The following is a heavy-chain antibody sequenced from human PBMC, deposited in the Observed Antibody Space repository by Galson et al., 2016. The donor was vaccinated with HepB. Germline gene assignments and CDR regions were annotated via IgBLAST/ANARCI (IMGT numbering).Heavy chain of an antibody. V-gene: IGHV6-1*01. CDR2: TYYSSRWHT. Sequence: CAISGDSVSSNSAAWNWIRQSPSRGLEWLGRTYYSSRWHTDYAASVRGRITINSDTAKNHFSLQLNAVTPDDSAVYYCARGTPPSYYDPNAFYNWFNPWGQGALVTVSS. CDR3: ARGTPPSYYDPNAFYNWFNP. D-gene: IGHD3-22*01. CDR1: GDSVSSNSAA. J-gene: IGHJ5*02.